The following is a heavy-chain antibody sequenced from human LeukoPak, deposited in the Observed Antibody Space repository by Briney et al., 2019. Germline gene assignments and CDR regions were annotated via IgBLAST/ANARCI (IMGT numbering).Heavy chain of an antibody. J-gene: IGHJ4*02. CDR2: IWYDGSNK. D-gene: IGHD2-15*01. CDR1: GFTFSSYG. Sequence: PGRSLRLSCAASGFTFSSYGMHWVRQAPGKGLEWVAVIWYDGSNKYYADPVKGRFTISRDNSKNTLSLQMNSLRAEDTAIYYCARDLSEKYSIDYWGQGTLVTVSS. V-gene: IGHV3-33*01. CDR3: ARDLSEKYSIDY.